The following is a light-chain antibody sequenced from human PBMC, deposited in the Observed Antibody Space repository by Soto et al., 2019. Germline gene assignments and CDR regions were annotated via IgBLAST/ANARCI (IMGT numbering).Light chain of an antibody. J-gene: IGLJ1*01. Sequence: QSVLTQPPSVSVAPRQWVTISCTGSSSNCGAGYDVHWYQQLPGAAPKLLIYGNSNRPSGVPDRFSGSKSGTSASLAITGLQAEDEADYYCQSYDSSLSGYVFGTGTKVTVL. CDR1: SSNCGAGYD. CDR3: QSYDSSLSGYV. V-gene: IGLV1-40*01. CDR2: GNS.